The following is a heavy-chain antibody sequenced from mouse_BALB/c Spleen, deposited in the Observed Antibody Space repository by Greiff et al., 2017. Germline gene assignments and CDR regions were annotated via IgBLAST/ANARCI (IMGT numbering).Heavy chain of an antibody. CDR2: INSDGGST. Sequence: EVMLVESGGGLVQPGESLKLSCESNEYEFPSHDMSWVRKTPEKRLELVAAINSDGGSTYYPDTMERRFIISRDNTRKTLYLQMSSLRSEDTALYYCARPPIYYGSSYYAMDYWGQGTSVTVSS. V-gene: IGHV5-2*01. J-gene: IGHJ4*01. CDR1: EYEFPSHD. D-gene: IGHD1-1*01. CDR3: ARPPIYYGSSYYAMDY.